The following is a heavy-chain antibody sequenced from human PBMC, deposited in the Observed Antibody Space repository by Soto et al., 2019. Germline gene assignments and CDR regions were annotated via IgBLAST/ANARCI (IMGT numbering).Heavy chain of an antibody. Sequence: SETLSLTCTVSAASFSKYYWTWIRQPPGKGLEWIGYIYFNGNTKYNPSLEGRLTISIDTSEKEFSLKLTSVTAADAAVYYCASVTFGGIVLAHWGQGTLVTVSS. D-gene: IGHD3-16*01. J-gene: IGHJ4*02. V-gene: IGHV4-59*01. CDR3: ASVTFGGIVLAH. CDR1: AASFSKYY. CDR2: IYFNGNT.